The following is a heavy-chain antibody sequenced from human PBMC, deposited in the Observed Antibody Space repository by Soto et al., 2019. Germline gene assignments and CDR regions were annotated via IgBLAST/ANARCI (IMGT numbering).Heavy chain of an antibody. Sequence: GGSLRLSCATSGFTFRIYAMNWVRQAPGKGLEWVSSISISGTYLHYADSVEGRFTISRDDAKNSVYLQMNSLRAEDTAVYYCARGPTIFGIRFDPWGQGTLVTVSS. D-gene: IGHD3-3*01. J-gene: IGHJ5*02. CDR1: GFTFRIYA. CDR2: ISISGTYL. V-gene: IGHV3-21*01. CDR3: ARGPTIFGIRFDP.